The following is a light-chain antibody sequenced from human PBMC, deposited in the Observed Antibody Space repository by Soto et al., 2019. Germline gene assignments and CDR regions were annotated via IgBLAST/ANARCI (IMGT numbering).Light chain of an antibody. CDR1: QTITNTY. V-gene: IGKV3-20*01. Sequence: EIVLTHSPGTLSLSPGERATLSCRASQTITNTYLAWYQQRPGQAPRLLIYGTSNRATGIPDRFSGSGSATDFTLTISRLQPEDFAVYYCQQYHSSPLTFGGGTKVEIK. J-gene: IGKJ4*01. CDR2: GTS. CDR3: QQYHSSPLT.